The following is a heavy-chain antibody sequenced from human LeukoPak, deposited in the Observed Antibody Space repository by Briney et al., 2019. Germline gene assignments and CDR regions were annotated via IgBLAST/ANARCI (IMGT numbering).Heavy chain of an antibody. J-gene: IGHJ4*02. CDR3: ARDPYFDY. CDR1: GGSISSGNYY. CDR2: IYTSGST. Sequence: SETLSLTCTVSGGSISSGNYYWSWIRQPAGKRLEWIGRIYTSGSTNYNPSLKSRVTISGDTSKNQFSLKLSSVTAADTAVYYCARDPYFDYWGQGTLVTVSS. V-gene: IGHV4-61*02.